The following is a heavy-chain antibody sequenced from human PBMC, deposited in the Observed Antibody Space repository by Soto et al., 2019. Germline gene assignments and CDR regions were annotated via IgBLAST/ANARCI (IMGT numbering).Heavy chain of an antibody. CDR3: AHRRLYGWYSDFDY. CDR1: GFSLTTTGVA. V-gene: IGHV2-5*02. CDR2: IYWDDDK. J-gene: IGHJ4*02. Sequence: QITLKESGPTLVKPTQTLTLTCTFSGFSLTTTGVAVGWIRQPPGKALEWLALIYWDDDKRYSSSLKNRVTVTTDPSKNQVVLTMTNMDPVDTATYYCAHRRLYGWYSDFDYWGQGTLVTVSS. D-gene: IGHD6-19*01.